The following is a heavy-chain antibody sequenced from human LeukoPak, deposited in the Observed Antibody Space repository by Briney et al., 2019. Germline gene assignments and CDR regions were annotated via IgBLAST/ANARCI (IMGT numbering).Heavy chain of an antibody. Sequence: KPSETLSLTCTVSGASLSSGSYYWSWIRQPPGKGLEWIGYIYYSGSTNYNPSLKSRVTMSVDTSKNQFSLKLSSVTAADTAVYYCARDQYYYGSGSYGLDYWGQGTLVTVSS. J-gene: IGHJ4*02. CDR3: ARDQYYYGSGSYGLDY. V-gene: IGHV4-61*01. CDR2: IYYSGST. CDR1: GASLSSGSYY. D-gene: IGHD3-10*01.